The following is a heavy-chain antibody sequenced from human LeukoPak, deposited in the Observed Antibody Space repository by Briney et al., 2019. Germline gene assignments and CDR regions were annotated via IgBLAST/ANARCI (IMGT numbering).Heavy chain of an antibody. V-gene: IGHV1-69*02. CDR1: GYTFTGYY. CDR3: ARTDIVVVPAATGDYYYGMDV. Sequence: SVKVSCKASGYTFTGYYMHWVRQAPGQGLEWMGRIIPTFGIANYAQKFQGRVTITADKSTSTAYMELSSLRSEDTAVYYCARTDIVVVPAATGDYYYGMDVWGQGTTVTVSS. J-gene: IGHJ6*02. D-gene: IGHD2-2*01. CDR2: IIPTFGIA.